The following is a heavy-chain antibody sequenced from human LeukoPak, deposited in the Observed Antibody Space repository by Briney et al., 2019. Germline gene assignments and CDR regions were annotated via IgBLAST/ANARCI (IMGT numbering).Heavy chain of an antibody. CDR3: TGDERRGTYGHWFDP. D-gene: IGHD3-16*01. CDR1: GSSISGYY. V-gene: IGHV4-4*07. Sequence: PSETLSLTCTVSGSSISGYYWNWIRQPAGKGLEWIGRLHPSGATNYNPSLKSRITMSLDTSKNQFSLKLSSVTTADTAVYYCTGDERRGTYGHWFDPWGQGTLVTVSS. CDR2: LHPSGAT. J-gene: IGHJ5*02.